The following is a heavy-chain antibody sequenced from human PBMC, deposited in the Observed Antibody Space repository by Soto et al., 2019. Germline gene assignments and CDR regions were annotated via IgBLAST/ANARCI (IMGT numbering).Heavy chain of an antibody. V-gene: IGHV1-69*01. J-gene: IGHJ6*02. CDR1: GGTFSNNA. CDR2: IIPTLGTA. CDR3: ASQSYGSGPFYYFGMDV. Sequence: QVHLVQSGAEVKKPGSSVRVSCKASGGTFSNNAFSWVRQAPGQGLEWMGGIIPTLGTANYAQKFQGRVTITADESTRTAYLELSSLRYDDTAVYFCASQSYGSGPFYYFGMDVWGQGTTVTVSS. D-gene: IGHD3-10*01.